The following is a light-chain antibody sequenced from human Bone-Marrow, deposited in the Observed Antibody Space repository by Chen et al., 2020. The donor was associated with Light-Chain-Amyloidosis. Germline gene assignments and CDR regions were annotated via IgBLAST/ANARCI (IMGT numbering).Light chain of an antibody. CDR2: DDS. Sequence: SYVLTQPSSVLVAPGQTVTIACGGNNIGSTSVHWYQQKPGQAPLLVVYDDSDRTSGIPERLSGANSGNTATLTISRVEAGYEADYFCQVWDRSSDRPVFGGGTKLTVL. V-gene: IGLV3-21*02. CDR1: NIGSTS. CDR3: QVWDRSSDRPV. J-gene: IGLJ3*02.